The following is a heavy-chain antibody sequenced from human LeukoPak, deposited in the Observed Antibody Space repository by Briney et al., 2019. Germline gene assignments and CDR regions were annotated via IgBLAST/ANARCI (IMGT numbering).Heavy chain of an antibody. CDR3: ARTVSAAIGTDSYYYYAMGV. CDR1: GYTFTSYG. V-gene: IGHV1-18*01. Sequence: ASVKVSCKASGYTFTSYGISWVRQAPGQELEWMDWISGYNGNTNYAQKVQGRVTMTTDTSTSTAYMELRGLRSDDTAVYYCARTVSAAIGTDSYYYYAMGVWGQGTTVTVSS. D-gene: IGHD2-2*01. J-gene: IGHJ6*02. CDR2: ISGYNGNT.